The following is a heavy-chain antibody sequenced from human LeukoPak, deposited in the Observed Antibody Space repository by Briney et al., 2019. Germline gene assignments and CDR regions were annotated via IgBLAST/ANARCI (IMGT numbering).Heavy chain of an antibody. J-gene: IGHJ6*02. D-gene: IGHD6-19*01. CDR2: IYSGGST. CDR3: QSQQWLVSYYYGMDV. CDR1: GFSFSSYW. Sequence: LGGSLRLSCAASGFSFSSYWMNWVRQAPGKGLEWVSVIYSGGSTYYADSVKGRFTISRDNSKNTLYLQMNSLRAEDTAVYYCQSQQWLVSYYYGMDVWGQGTTVTVSS. V-gene: IGHV3-53*01.